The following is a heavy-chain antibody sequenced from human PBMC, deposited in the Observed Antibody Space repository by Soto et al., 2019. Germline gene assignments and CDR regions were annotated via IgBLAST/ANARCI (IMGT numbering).Heavy chain of an antibody. J-gene: IGHJ1*01. Sequence: QVQLVQSGAEVKKPGSSVKVSCTASGGTFSSYAISWVRQAPGQGLEWMGGIIPIFGTANYAQKFQGRDTLTADESASTAYMELSSLRSEDTAVYYCARGVTAPSAFQHWGQGALVTVSS. CDR1: GGTFSSYA. CDR3: ARGVTAPSAFQH. V-gene: IGHV1-69*01. D-gene: IGHD2-21*02. CDR2: IIPIFGTA.